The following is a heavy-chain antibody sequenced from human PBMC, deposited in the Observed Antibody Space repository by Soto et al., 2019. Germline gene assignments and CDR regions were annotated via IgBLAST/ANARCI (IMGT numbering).Heavy chain of an antibody. CDR2: ISYDGSNK. V-gene: IGHV3-30-3*01. J-gene: IGHJ4*02. D-gene: IGHD3-22*01. Sequence: GGSLRLSCAASGFTFSSYAMHWVRQAPGKGLEWVAVISYDGSNKYYADSVKGRFTISRDNSRNTLYLQMNSLRAEDTAVYYCARLWSLSFTYYYDSSGYPPDYWGQGTLVTVPQ. CDR3: ARLWSLSFTYYYDSSGYPPDY. CDR1: GFTFSSYA.